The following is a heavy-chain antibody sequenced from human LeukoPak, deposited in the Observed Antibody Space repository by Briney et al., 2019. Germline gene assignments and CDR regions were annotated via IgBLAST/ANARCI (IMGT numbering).Heavy chain of an antibody. CDR1: GGSISSGDYY. D-gene: IGHD3-22*01. V-gene: IGHV4-30-4*08. CDR2: IYYSGST. CDR3: AREPGYYYDSSGETDAFDI. Sequence: SETLSLTCTVSGGSISSGDYYWSWIRQPPGKGLEWIGYIYYSGSTYYNPSLKSRVTISVDTSKNQFSLKLSSVTAADTAVYYCAREPGYYYDSSGETDAFDIWGQGTTVTVSS. J-gene: IGHJ3*02.